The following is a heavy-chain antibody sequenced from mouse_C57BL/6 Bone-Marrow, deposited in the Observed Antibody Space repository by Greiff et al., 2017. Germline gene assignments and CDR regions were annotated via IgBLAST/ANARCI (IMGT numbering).Heavy chain of an antibody. J-gene: IGHJ3*01. CDR1: GFTFSSYG. CDR2: ISSGGSST. D-gene: IGHD2-4*01. Sequence: EVKLVESGGDLVKPGGSLKLSCAASGFTFSSYGMSWVRQTPDKRLEWVATISSGGSSTYYPDSVKGRFTISRDNAKNTLYLQMISLKSEDTAMYYCARRGLRVSAWFAYWGQGTLVTVSA. CDR3: ARRGLRVSAWFAY. V-gene: IGHV5-6*02.